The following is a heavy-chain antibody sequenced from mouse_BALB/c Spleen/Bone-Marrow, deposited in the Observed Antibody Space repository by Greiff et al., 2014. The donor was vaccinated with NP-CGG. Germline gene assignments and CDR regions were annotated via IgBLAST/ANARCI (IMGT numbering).Heavy chain of an antibody. CDR2: INPTIGYT. CDR1: GYTFTSYT. Sequence: QVQLQQPGAELARPGASVKMSCKASGYTFTSYTMHWVKQRPGQGLEWIGYINPTIGYTNYNQKFKDKATLTADKSSSTAYMQLSSLTSEDSAVYYCSTTLITAADYWGQGTTLSVSS. J-gene: IGHJ2*01. V-gene: IGHV1-4*01. CDR3: STTLITAADY. D-gene: IGHD2-4*01.